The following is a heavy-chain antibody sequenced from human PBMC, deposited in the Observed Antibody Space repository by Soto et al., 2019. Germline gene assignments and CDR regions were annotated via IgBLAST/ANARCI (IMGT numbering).Heavy chain of an antibody. CDR1: GLSLSTSGVG. Sequence: QITLKESGPTLVKPTQTLTLTSTFSGLSLSTSGVGVGWIRQPPGKALGWLAPFYWDDDKRYSPSLKSRLTISKDTSKNQVVLTITNMDPVDTATYYCAYLTSAIDFDYWGQGTLVTVSS. CDR3: AYLTSAIDFDY. V-gene: IGHV2-5*02. D-gene: IGHD4-17*01. J-gene: IGHJ4*02. CDR2: FYWDDDK.